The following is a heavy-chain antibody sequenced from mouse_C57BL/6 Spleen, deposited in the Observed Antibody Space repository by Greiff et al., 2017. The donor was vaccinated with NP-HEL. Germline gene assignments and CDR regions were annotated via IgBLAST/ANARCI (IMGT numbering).Heavy chain of an antibody. D-gene: IGHD2-5*01. V-gene: IGHV1-81*01. J-gene: IGHJ1*03. CDR2: IYPRSGNT. CDR3: ARGGAYYSNYEYFDV. CDR1: GYTFTSYG. Sequence: VKLQESGAELARPGASVKLSCKASGYTFTSYGISWVKQRTGQGLEWIGEIYPRSGNTYYNEKFKGKATLTADKSSSTAYMELRSLTSEDSAVYFCARGGAYYSNYEYFDVWGTGTTVTVSS.